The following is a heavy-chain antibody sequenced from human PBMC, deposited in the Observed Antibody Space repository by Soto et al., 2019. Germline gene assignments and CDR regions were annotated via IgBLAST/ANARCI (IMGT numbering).Heavy chain of an antibody. CDR2: IYYSGST. V-gene: IGHV4-59*07. D-gene: IGHD3-9*01. CDR1: GGSISSYY. J-gene: IGHJ6*03. CDR3: ARAGLQGKLDYYYYYYMDV. Sequence: SDTLSLTSTTLGGSISSYYWSWIRQPPGKGLEWIGYIYYSGSTNYNPSLKSRVTISVDTSKNQFSLKLSSVTAADTAVYYCARAGLQGKLDYYYYYYMDVWGKGTTVT.